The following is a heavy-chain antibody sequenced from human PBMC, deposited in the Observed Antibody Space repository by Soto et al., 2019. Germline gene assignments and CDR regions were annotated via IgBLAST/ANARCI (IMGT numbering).Heavy chain of an antibody. J-gene: IGHJ4*02. D-gene: IGHD5-12*01. V-gene: IGHV4-34*01. Sequence: QVQLQQWGAGLLKPSETLSLTCVVYGGSFSGYYWTWIRQPPGKGLEWIGEINHSGDTNYNPSLKSRVTISIDMSKNQLSLKLHSVRPADTAVYYCASIKWLRSVLPVDYWGQGTLVTVSS. CDR1: GGSFSGYY. CDR3: ASIKWLRSVLPVDY. CDR2: INHSGDT.